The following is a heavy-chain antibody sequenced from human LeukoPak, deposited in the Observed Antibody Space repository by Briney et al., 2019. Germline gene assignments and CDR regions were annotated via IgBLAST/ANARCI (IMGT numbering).Heavy chain of an antibody. J-gene: IGHJ4*02. D-gene: IGHD4-17*01. V-gene: IGHV3-23*01. CDR3: AKGPYGDWYYFDY. CDR2: ISSSGGST. CDR1: GFTFSNCA. Sequence: GGSLRLSCAASGFTFSNCAMSCVRQAPGKGLEWVSAISSSGGSTNYADSVKGRFTISRDNSRNTLYLQMNSLRAEDTAVYYCAKGPYGDWYYFDYWGQGTLVIVSS.